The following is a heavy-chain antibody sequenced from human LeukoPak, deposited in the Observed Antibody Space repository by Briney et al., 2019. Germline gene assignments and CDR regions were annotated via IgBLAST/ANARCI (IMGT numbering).Heavy chain of an antibody. D-gene: IGHD1-14*01. V-gene: IGHV4-59*12. CDR1: GGSISSYY. CDR2: IYYSGST. Sequence: KPSETLSLTCTVSGGSISSYYWSWIRQHPGKGLEWIGYIYYSGSTYYNPSLKSRVTISVDTSKKQFSLKLSSVTAADTAVYYCARGPVRNPDPYFDYWGQGTLVTVSS. J-gene: IGHJ4*02. CDR3: ARGPVRNPDPYFDY.